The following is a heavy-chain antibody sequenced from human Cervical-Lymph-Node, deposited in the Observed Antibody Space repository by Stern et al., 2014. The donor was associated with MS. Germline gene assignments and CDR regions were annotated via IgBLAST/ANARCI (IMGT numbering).Heavy chain of an antibody. CDR1: GFTFSDSF. D-gene: IGHD1-14*01. Sequence: VQLVESGGGLVKPGRSLTLSCEASGFTFSDSFMTWVRQAPGKGLEWVSSISGDSGYKKYADSVRGRFTISRDNARTSLFLRMTGLRADDTALYFCARNIAHNLDSWGQGSLVTVS. CDR3: ARNIAHNLDS. J-gene: IGHJ4*02. CDR2: ISGDSGYK. V-gene: IGHV3-11*06.